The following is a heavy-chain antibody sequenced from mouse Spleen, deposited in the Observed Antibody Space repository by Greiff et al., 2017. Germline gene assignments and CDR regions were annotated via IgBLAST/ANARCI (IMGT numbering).Heavy chain of an antibody. Sequence: VQGVESGPGLVQPSQSLSITCTVSGFSLTSYGVHWVRQSPGKGLEWLGVIWSGGSTDYNAAFISRLSISKDNSKSQVFFKMNSLQANDTAIYYCARGGNWDLGFAYWGQGTLVTVSA. V-gene: IGHV2-2*02. CDR2: IWSGGST. D-gene: IGHD4-1*01. CDR1: GFSLTSYG. J-gene: IGHJ3*01. CDR3: ARGGNWDLGFAY.